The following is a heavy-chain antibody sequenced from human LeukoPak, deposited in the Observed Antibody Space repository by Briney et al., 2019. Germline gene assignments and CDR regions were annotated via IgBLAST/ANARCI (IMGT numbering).Heavy chain of an antibody. D-gene: IGHD6-6*01. V-gene: IGHV3-48*01. J-gene: IGHJ4*02. Sequence: GGSLRLSCAASGFTFSSYSMNWVRQAPGKGLEWVSYISSSSSTIYYADSVKGRFTISRDNAKNSLYLQMNSLRAEDTAVYYCARGRGPYSSSSVDHWGQGTLVTVSS. CDR3: ARGRGPYSSSSVDH. CDR2: ISSSSSTI. CDR1: GFTFSSYS.